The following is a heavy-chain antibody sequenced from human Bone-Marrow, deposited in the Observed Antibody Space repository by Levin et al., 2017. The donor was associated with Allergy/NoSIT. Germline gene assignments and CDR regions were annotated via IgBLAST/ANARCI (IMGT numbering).Heavy chain of an antibody. CDR3: ARSENLRGGSGDYYIRRDFDS. Sequence: GESLKISCQASGYTFRNFDINWVREATGQGLEWMGWVNPNSGDTGYSQKFQDRITMTWDTSMRTAYMELTNLRSEDTAVYYCARSENLRGGSGDYYIRRDFDSWGQGTPVTVSS. D-gene: IGHD3-22*01. J-gene: IGHJ4*02. CDR2: VNPNSGDT. V-gene: IGHV1-8*01. CDR1: GYTFRNFD.